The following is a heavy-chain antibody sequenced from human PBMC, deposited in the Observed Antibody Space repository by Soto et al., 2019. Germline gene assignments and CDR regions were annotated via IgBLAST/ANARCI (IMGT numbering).Heavy chain of an antibody. V-gene: IGHV3-30*18. J-gene: IGHJ4*02. CDR1: GFTFSSYG. CDR3: AKPHYYDSSGHFDY. D-gene: IGHD3-22*01. Sequence: TGGSLRLSCAASGFTFSSYGMHWVRQAPGKGLEWVAVISYDGSNKYYADSVKGRFTISRDNSKNTLYLQMNSLRAEDTAVYYCAKPHYYDSSGHFDYWGQGTLVTVSS. CDR2: ISYDGSNK.